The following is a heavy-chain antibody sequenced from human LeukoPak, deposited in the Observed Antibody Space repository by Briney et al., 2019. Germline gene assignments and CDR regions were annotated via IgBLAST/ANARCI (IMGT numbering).Heavy chain of an antibody. Sequence: ASVKVSCKASGYTFTGYYMHWVRQAPGQGLEWMGRINPNSGDTNYAQKFQGRVTMTRDTSISTAYMELSRLRSDDTAVYYCARVFVGGSSFGESIDYWGQGTLVTVSS. J-gene: IGHJ4*02. V-gene: IGHV1-2*06. CDR3: ARVFVGGSSFGESIDY. D-gene: IGHD3-10*01. CDR2: INPNSGDT. CDR1: GYTFTGYY.